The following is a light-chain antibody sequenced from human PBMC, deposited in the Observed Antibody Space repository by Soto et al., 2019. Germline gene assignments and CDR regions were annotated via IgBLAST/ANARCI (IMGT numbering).Light chain of an antibody. CDR3: QKDNSAPEMT. J-gene: IGKJ1*01. V-gene: IGKV1-27*01. Sequence: DIPMTQSPSSLSASVGDRVTITCRASQGISNYLAWYQQKPGKVPKLLIYAASTLQSGVPSRFSGSGSGTDFTLTISSLQPEDVATYYCQKDNSAPEMTFGQGTKVEI. CDR2: AAS. CDR1: QGISNY.